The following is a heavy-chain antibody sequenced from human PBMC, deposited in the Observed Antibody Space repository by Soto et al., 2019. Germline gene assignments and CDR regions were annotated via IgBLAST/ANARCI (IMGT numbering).Heavy chain of an antibody. D-gene: IGHD3-16*01. J-gene: IGHJ4*02. CDR1: GFTFNIYS. CDR2: ISSSGSYI. CDR3: ARDPTYDWRQLRPDY. V-gene: IGHV3-21*01. Sequence: EVQLVESGGGLVKPGGSLRLSCAASGFTFNIYSVNWVRQAPGGGLEWVSSISSSGSYIYYADSVKGRFTISRDNAKNTLYLQMNSLGAEDTAVYYCARDPTYDWRQLRPDYWGQGTLVTVSS.